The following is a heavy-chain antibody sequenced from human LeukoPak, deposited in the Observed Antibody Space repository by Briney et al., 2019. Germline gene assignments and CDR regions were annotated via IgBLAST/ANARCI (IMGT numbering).Heavy chain of an antibody. J-gene: IGHJ6*02. CDR2: IYYSGST. CDR1: GGSISSYY. V-gene: IGHV4-59*08. CDR3: ARHLRDPPYYYYGMDV. Sequence: PSETLSLNCTVSGGSISSYYWSWIRQPPGKGLEWIGYIYYSGSTNCNPSLKSRVTISVDTSKNPFSLKLSSVTAADTAVYYCARHLRDPPYYYYGMDVWGQGTTVTVSS.